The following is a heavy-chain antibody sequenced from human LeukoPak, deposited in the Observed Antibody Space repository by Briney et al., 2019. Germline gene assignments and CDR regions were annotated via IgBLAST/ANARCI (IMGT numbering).Heavy chain of an antibody. CDR2: INPSSGGT. J-gene: IGHJ3*02. CDR3: ASGFMGYDRSGYYDDAFDI. D-gene: IGHD3-22*01. CDR1: GYTFTGYY. V-gene: IGHV1-2*02. Sequence: ASVKVSCKASGYTFTGYYIHWVRQAPGQGLEWMGWINPSSGGTNYAQKFQGRVAMTRDTSISTAYMELNRLRSDDTAVYYCASGFMGYDRSGYYDDAFDIWGQGTMVTVSS.